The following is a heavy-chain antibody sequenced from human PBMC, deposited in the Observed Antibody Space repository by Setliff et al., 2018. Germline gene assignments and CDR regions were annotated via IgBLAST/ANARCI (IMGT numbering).Heavy chain of an antibody. CDR1: GYNFITFG. Sequence: ASVKVSCKTSGYNFITFGISWVRQAPGQGLEWMGWISPYNGKTEYSQKVQGRVTMTTDRSTSTIYMELRSLRSDDTAMYYCARDAPYTNTWRYFDHWGQGTLVTVSS. J-gene: IGHJ4*02. V-gene: IGHV1-18*01. CDR3: ARDAPYTNTWRYFDH. CDR2: ISPYNGKT. D-gene: IGHD6-13*01.